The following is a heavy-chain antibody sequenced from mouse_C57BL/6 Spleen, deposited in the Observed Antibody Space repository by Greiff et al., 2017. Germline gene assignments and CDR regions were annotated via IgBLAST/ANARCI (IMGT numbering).Heavy chain of an antibody. V-gene: IGHV1-76*01. D-gene: IGHD4-1*01. CDR1: GYTFTDYY. CDR3: ARENWDRYFDY. Sequence: QVQLQQSGAELVRPGASVKLSCKASGYTFTDYYINWVKQRPGQGLEWIARFYPGSGNTYYNEKFKGKATLTAEKSSSTAYMQLSSLTSEDSAVYFCARENWDRYFDYWGQGTTLTVSS. CDR2: FYPGSGNT. J-gene: IGHJ2*01.